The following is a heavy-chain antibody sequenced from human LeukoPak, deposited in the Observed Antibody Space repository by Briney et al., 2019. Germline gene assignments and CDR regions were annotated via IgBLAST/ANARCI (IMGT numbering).Heavy chain of an antibody. Sequence: ASVKVSCKASGYTFTGYYMHWVRQAPGQGLEWMGWINPNSGGTNYAQKFQGRVTMTRDTSISTAYMELSRLRSDDTAVYYCARVCYYGSGSYNYWGQGTLVTVSS. CDR3: ARVCYYGSGSYNY. D-gene: IGHD3-10*01. CDR1: GYTFTGYY. V-gene: IGHV1-2*02. CDR2: INPNSGGT. J-gene: IGHJ4*02.